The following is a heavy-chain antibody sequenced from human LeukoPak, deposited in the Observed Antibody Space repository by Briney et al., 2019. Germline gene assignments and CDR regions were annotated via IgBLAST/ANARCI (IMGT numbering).Heavy chain of an antibody. CDR3: ARGAPTTRIGAGRFDY. J-gene: IGHJ4*02. Sequence: ASVKVSCKAFGYSLTNYYVHWGRHAPGQGLEWMGDSNPSGGSTSYAQKFQGRITVTRDTYTNTVYMDLSSLRSEDTATYYCARGAPTTRIGAGRFDYWGQGSLLTVAS. CDR2: SNPSGGST. D-gene: IGHD5-12*01. V-gene: IGHV1-46*01. CDR1: GYSLTNYY.